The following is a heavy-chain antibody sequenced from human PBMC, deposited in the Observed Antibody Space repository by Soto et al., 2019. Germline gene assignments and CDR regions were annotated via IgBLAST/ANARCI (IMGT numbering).Heavy chain of an antibody. J-gene: IGHJ4*02. CDR1: GFTFSSYQ. CDR3: ARVAPYYYGSGSYYFDY. Sequence: GSLRLSCAASGFTFSSYQMNWVRQAPEKGLEWVANIKQDGSEKYYVDSVKGRFTISRDNAKNSLYLQMNSLRAEDTAVYYCARVAPYYYGSGSYYFDYWGQGTLVTVSS. CDR2: IKQDGSEK. V-gene: IGHV3-7*01. D-gene: IGHD3-10*01.